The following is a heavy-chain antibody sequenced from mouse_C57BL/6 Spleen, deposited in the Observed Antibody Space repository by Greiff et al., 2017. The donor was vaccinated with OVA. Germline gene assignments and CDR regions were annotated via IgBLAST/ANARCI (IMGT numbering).Heavy chain of an antibody. Sequence: EVQGVESGGGLVKPGGSLKLSCAASGFTFSDYGMHWVRQAPEKGLEWVAYISSGSSTIYYADTVKGRFTISRDNAKNTLFLQMTSLRSEDTAMYYCASSPYGSSYVDAVDYWGQGTSVTVSS. CDR3: ASSPYGSSYVDAVDY. CDR2: ISSGSSTI. D-gene: IGHD1-1*01. J-gene: IGHJ4*01. CDR1: GFTFSDYG. V-gene: IGHV5-17*01.